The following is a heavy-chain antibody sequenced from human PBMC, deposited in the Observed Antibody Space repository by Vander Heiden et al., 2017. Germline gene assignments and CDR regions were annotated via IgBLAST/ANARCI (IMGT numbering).Heavy chain of an antibody. CDR3: ARIWGGYGDYFDY. CDR1: GFSLSTNGMR. D-gene: IGHD4-17*01. V-gene: IGHV2-70*04. J-gene: IGHJ4*02. CDR2: IDWDDDK. Sequence: QVNLKESGAALVKPTQTLTLTCTFSGFSLSTNGMRVGWIRQPPGKALEWLARIDWDDDKFYTTSLKTRLTISKDTSKNQVVLTMTNMDPVDTATYYCARIWGGYGDYFDYWGQGTVVTVSS.